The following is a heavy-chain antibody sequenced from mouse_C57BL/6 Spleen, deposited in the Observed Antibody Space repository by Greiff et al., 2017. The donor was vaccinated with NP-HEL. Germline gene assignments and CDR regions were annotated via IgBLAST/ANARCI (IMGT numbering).Heavy chain of an antibody. CDR2: IYPGSGNT. Sequence: VQLQQSGAELVRPGASVKLSCKASGYTFTDYYINWVKQRPGQGLEWIARIYPGSGNTYYNEKFKGKATLTAEKSSSTAYMQLSSLTSEDSAVYFCARGGYDYDAYFDYWGQGTTLTVSS. J-gene: IGHJ2*01. CDR3: ARGGYDYDAYFDY. V-gene: IGHV1-76*01. CDR1: GYTFTDYY. D-gene: IGHD2-4*01.